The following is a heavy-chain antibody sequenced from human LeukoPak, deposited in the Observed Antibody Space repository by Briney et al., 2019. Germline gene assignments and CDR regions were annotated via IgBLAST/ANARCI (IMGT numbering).Heavy chain of an antibody. CDR1: GFTFSSYW. V-gene: IGHV3-7*03. J-gene: IGHJ4*02. D-gene: IGHD2-2*01. CDR3: ARPPGGDIVVVPAGD. Sequence: GGSPRLSCAASGFTFSSYWMSWVRQAPGKGLEWVANIKQDGSEKYYVDSVKGRFTISRDNAKNSLYLQMNSLRAEDTAVYYCARPPGGDIVVVPAGDWGQGTLVTVSS. CDR2: IKQDGSEK.